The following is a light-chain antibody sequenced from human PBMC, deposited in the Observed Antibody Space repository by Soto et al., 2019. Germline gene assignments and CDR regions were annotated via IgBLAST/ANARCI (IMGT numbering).Light chain of an antibody. V-gene: IGKV1-5*03. CDR1: QSISNS. Sequence: DIQMTQSPSTLSASVGDRVTITCRATQSISNSLAWYQQKPGKAPKLLIYKASSLESGVPSRFSGSGSGTVFTLTITNLQPDDFATYYCQQYNRYWTFGQGTKVEIK. CDR2: KAS. CDR3: QQYNRYWT. J-gene: IGKJ1*01.